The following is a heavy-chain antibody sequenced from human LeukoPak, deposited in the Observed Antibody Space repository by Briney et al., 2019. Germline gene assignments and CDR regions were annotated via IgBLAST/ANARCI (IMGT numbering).Heavy chain of an antibody. CDR1: GFTFSSYG. D-gene: IGHD6-19*01. J-gene: IGHJ4*02. CDR3: AKDSVYSSGWYGDRIDY. V-gene: IGHV3-23*01. CDR2: ISGSGGST. Sequence: PGGSPRLSCAASGFTFSSYGMSWVRQAPGKGLEWASAISGSGGSTYYADSVKGRFTISRDNSKNTLYLQMNSLRAEDTAVYYCAKDSVYSSGWYGDRIDYWGQGTLVTVSS.